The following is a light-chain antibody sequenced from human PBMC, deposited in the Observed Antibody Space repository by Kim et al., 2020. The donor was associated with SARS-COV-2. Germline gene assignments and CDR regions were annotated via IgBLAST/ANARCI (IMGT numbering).Light chain of an antibody. CDR1: QSVSSY. CDR2: EAS. Sequence: LSPGERAPPACRASQSVSSYLAWYQQKPGQAPRLLIYEASNRATGIPARFSGSGSGTDFTLTISSLEPEDFAVYYCQHRSNWPPTFGGGTKVDIK. V-gene: IGKV3-11*01. CDR3: QHRSNWPPT. J-gene: IGKJ4*01.